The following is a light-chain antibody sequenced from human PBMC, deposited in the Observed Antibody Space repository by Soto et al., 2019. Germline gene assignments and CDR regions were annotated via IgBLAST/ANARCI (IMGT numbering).Light chain of an antibody. CDR2: DVS. CDR1: QSVGTW. CDR3: QQYNGFWS. V-gene: IGKV1-5*01. Sequence: DIQMTQSPTTLSASVGDRVTITCRASQSVGTWLAWYQQKPGRAPKLLIYDVSTLESGVPSRFSGSGSGTECTLTISNLQAEDFAVYYCQQYNGFWSFGRGTKVEIK. J-gene: IGKJ1*01.